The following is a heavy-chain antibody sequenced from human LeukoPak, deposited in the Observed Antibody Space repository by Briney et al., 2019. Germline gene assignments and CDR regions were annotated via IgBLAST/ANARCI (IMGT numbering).Heavy chain of an antibody. Sequence: GESLKISCKGSGYIFTDYWIAWVRQMPGKGLEWMGIIYPGDSDTRYSPSFQGQVTISADKSIFTAYLQWSSLKASDTAMYYCARRLASSKGFDYWGQGTLVTASS. D-gene: IGHD6-13*01. V-gene: IGHV5-51*01. J-gene: IGHJ4*02. CDR2: IYPGDSDT. CDR3: ARRLASSKGFDY. CDR1: GYIFTDYW.